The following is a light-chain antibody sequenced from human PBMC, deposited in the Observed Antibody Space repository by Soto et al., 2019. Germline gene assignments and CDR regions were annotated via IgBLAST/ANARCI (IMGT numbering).Light chain of an antibody. CDR1: QSVTTN. Sequence: DIEMTQSPSTLSASVGERATVTCRASQSVTTNLNWYQQKPGQAPKLLIYAASSLQSGIPSRFSGSGSGTDFTLTITSLQPEDFATYICQQSYGSPWTFGQGTKVEIK. CDR3: QQSYGSPWT. V-gene: IGKV1-39*01. CDR2: AAS. J-gene: IGKJ1*01.